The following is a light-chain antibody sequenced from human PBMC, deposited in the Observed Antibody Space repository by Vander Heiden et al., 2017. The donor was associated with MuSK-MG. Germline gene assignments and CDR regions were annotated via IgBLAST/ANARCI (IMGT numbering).Light chain of an antibody. CDR3: QQYVTFPLT. J-gene: IGKJ4*01. CDR1: QDIINY. CDR2: DAS. V-gene: IGKV1-33*01. Sequence: DIQMTQSPSSLSASVGDRVSITCQASQDIINYLHWYQHKPGKAPKLLIYDASNLQRGVPSRFSGSGSGTDFTLTISSLQPEDIATYYCQQYVTFPLTFGGGTKVEIK.